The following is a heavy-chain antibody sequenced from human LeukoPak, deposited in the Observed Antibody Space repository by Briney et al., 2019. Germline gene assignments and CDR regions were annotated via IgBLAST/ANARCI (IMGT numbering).Heavy chain of an antibody. CDR3: ATDRYRTWWFDP. J-gene: IGHJ5*02. V-gene: IGHV1-24*01. CDR1: GYTLTELS. Sequence: ASVKVSCEVSGYTLTELSMHWVRQAPGKGLEWMGGFDPEDGETIYAQKFQGRVTMTEDTSTDTAYMELSSLRSEDTAVYYCATDRYRTWWFDPWGQGTLVTVSS. D-gene: IGHD1-1*01. CDR2: FDPEDGET.